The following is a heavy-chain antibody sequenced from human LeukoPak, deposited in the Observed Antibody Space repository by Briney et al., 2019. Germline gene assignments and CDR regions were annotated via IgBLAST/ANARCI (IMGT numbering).Heavy chain of an antibody. CDR1: GGSISSGDYY. Sequence: SETLSLTCTVSGGSISSGDYYWRWIRQPPGKGLEWIGYIYYSGSTYYNPSLKSRVTISVDTSKNQFSLKLSSVTAADTAVYYCAREALNDYGDNWFDPWGQGTLVTVSS. J-gene: IGHJ5*02. D-gene: IGHD4-17*01. CDR2: IYYSGST. CDR3: AREALNDYGDNWFDP. V-gene: IGHV4-30-4*08.